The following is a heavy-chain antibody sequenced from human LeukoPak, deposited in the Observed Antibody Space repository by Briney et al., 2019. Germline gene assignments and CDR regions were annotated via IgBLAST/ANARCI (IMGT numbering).Heavy chain of an antibody. Sequence: GGSLRLSCAASGFTFSSYWMSWVRQAPGKGLEWVANIKQDGSEKYYVDSVKGRFTISRDNAKNSLYLQMNSLRAEDTAVYYCAREFGVRAHIRGYYGMDVWGQGTTVTVSS. V-gene: IGHV3-7*01. D-gene: IGHD3-10*01. CDR1: GFTFSSYW. CDR2: IKQDGSEK. CDR3: AREFGVRAHIRGYYGMDV. J-gene: IGHJ6*02.